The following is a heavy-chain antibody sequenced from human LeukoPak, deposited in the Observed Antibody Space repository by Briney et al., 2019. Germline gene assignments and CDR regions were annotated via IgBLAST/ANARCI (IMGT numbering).Heavy chain of an antibody. CDR1: GGSISSSSYY. Sequence: SETLSLTCTVSGGSISSSSYYWGWIRQPPGKGLEWIGSIYYSGSTYYNPSLKSRVTISVDTSKNQSSLRLSSVTAADTAVYYCASPRVSGWSEEYYFDYWGQGTLVTVSS. V-gene: IGHV4-39*07. CDR3: ASPRVSGWSEEYYFDY. J-gene: IGHJ4*02. D-gene: IGHD6-19*01. CDR2: IYYSGST.